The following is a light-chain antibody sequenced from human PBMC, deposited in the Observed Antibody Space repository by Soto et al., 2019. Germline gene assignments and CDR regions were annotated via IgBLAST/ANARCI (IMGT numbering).Light chain of an antibody. J-gene: IGLJ2*01. CDR2: EVS. V-gene: IGLV2-23*02. CDR3: CSYAAITSPVI. CDR1: RSDVGSYNL. Sequence: QSALTQPASVSGSPGQSITISCTGTRSDVGSYNLVSWNQQLPGKAPKLMIYEVSKRPSGVSNRFSGSKSGTTASLSISGLQTEDEADYFCCSYAAITSPVIFGGGTKLTVL.